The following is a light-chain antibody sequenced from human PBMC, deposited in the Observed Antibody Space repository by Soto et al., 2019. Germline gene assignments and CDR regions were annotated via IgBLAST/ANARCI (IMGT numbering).Light chain of an antibody. CDR3: QHYYKWPPT. CDR2: SAS. J-gene: IGKJ1*01. Sequence: VMTQSPATLSVSPGDRVTLSCRCSQTVSNNLAWYQQKPGQAPRLLISSASTRATGVPGRFTGSGSGTDFTLTISSLQSEDFAVYYGQHYYKWPPTFGQGTKVE. V-gene: IGKV3-15*01. CDR1: QTVSNN.